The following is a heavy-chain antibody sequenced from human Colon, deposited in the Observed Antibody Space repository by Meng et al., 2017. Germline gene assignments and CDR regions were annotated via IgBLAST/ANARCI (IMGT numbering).Heavy chain of an antibody. V-gene: IGHV4-31*03. CDR2: VFYSGST. J-gene: IGHJ5*02. D-gene: IGHD3-22*01. CDR3: ARDMSGGYYWFDP. Sequence: QVQLQASGPGLVKPSPTLSLTCTVSGGSISTSGHWWSWIRQHPGKGLEWIGYVFYSGSTQYNPSLKSRVSISVDTSKNQFSLKLYSMTAADTAVYYCARDMSGGYYWFDPWGQGTLVTVFS. CDR1: GGSISTSGHW.